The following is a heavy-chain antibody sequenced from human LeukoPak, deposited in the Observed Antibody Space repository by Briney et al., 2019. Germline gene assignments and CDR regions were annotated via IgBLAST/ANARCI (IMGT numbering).Heavy chain of an antibody. J-gene: IGHJ5*02. D-gene: IGHD3-22*01. Sequence: GGSLRLSCAASGFTFSSYWMSWVRQAPGKGLEWVANIKQDGSEKYHVDSVKGRFTISRDNAKNSLYLQMNSLRAEDTAVYYCAREREYYYDSSGYYEIRGGFDPWGQGTLVTVSS. CDR2: IKQDGSEK. CDR3: AREREYYYDSSGYYEIRGGFDP. CDR1: GFTFSSYW. V-gene: IGHV3-7*01.